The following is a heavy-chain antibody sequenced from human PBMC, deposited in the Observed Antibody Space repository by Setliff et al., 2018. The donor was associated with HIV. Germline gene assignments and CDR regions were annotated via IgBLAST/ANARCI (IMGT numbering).Heavy chain of an antibody. CDR3: IVNIVGPVTGLDR. CDR1: GYTFTSNH. D-gene: IGHD1-26*01. Sequence: ASVKVSCKASGYTFTSNHMHWGRQAPGQGLEWMGTINPSGGDTIYAPEFQGRVTMTTDTSTRTAYMELSGLTSEDTAVYFCIVNIVGPVTGLDRRGPGTLVTVSS. CDR2: INPSGGDT. J-gene: IGHJ5*02. V-gene: IGHV1-46*01.